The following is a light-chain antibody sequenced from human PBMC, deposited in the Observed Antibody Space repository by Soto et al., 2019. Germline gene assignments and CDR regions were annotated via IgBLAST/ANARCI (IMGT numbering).Light chain of an antibody. CDR1: QSISPW. CDR2: KAS. CDR3: QQANSYSRT. V-gene: IGKV1-5*03. Sequence: DIQMTQSPSTLSASVGDRVTITCRASQSISPWLAWYQQKPGKAPKLLIYKASSLESGVPSRFSGSGSGTEFTLTSSSLQPDDFSTYFCQQANSYSRTFGQGTKVQIK. J-gene: IGKJ1*01.